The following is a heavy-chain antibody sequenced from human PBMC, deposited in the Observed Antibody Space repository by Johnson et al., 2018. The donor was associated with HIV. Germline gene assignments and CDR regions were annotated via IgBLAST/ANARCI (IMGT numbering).Heavy chain of an antibody. V-gene: IGHV3-66*03. CDR3: ARDHYYDSSGYHEGDAFDI. D-gene: IGHD3-22*01. CDR2: ISGGEDDT. Sequence: VQLVESGGGLIQPGGSLRLSCAVSGLIVSINYITWVRQAPGKGLEWVSFISGGEDDTYYADSVKGRFTISRDNSKNTLYLQMNSLRAEDTAVYYCARDHYYDSSGYHEGDAFDIWGQGTMVTVSS. CDR1: GLIVSINY. J-gene: IGHJ3*02.